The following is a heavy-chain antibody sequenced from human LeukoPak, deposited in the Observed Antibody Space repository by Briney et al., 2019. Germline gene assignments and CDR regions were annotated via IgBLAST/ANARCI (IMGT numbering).Heavy chain of an antibody. J-gene: IGHJ4*02. CDR2: INPNSGGT. V-gene: IGHV1-2*02. D-gene: IGHD1-26*01. CDR1: GYTFTGYY. CDR3: ARGSGSPRKINFDY. Sequence: ASVKVSCKASGYTFTGYYMHWVRQAPGQGLEWMGWINPNSGGTNYAQKFQGRVTMTRDTSISTAYMELSRLRSDDTAVYCCARGSGSPRKINFDYWGQGTLVTVSS.